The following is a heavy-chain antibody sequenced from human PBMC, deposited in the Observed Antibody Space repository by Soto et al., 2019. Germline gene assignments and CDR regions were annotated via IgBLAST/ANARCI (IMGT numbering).Heavy chain of an antibody. Sequence: QVQLVQSGAEVKKPGSSVKVSCKASGGAFTTYGFSWVKQAPGQGPEWMGEIIPMSGVTNYAQSFQGRVTITADESSNTSYIEIIGLRSEDTAVYYCARHPHCSGGTCYQFDYWGQGTLVTVSS. V-gene: IGHV1-69*01. CDR3: ARHPHCSGGTCYQFDY. D-gene: IGHD2-15*01. CDR2: IIPMSGVT. J-gene: IGHJ4*02. CDR1: GGAFTTYG.